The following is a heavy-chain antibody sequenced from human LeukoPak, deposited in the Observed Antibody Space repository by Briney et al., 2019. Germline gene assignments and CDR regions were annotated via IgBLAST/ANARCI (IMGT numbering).Heavy chain of an antibody. D-gene: IGHD6-19*01. CDR3: ARLTYSSGLYNWFDP. Sequence: PSETLSLTCTVSGGSISSSSYYWGWIRQPPGKGLEWIGSIYYSGSTYYNPSLKSRVTISVDTSKNQFSLKLSSVTAADTAVYYCARLTYSSGLYNWFDPWGQGGPVTVSS. J-gene: IGHJ5*02. CDR1: GGSISSSSYY. V-gene: IGHV4-39*01. CDR2: IYYSGST.